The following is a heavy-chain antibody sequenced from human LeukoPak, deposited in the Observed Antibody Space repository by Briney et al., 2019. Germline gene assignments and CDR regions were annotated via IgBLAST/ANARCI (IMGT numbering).Heavy chain of an antibody. Sequence: SETLSLTCPVSGGSISSGGYYWSWIRQSPGKGLGWIGEINPGGSTNYNPSLESRVIISVDTSKNQFSLKMDSVRAADTAVYYCAREDCSGGDCTSFDYWGQGMLVTVSS. CDR3: AREDCSGGDCTSFDY. J-gene: IGHJ4*02. CDR2: INPGGST. CDR1: GGSISSGGYY. D-gene: IGHD2-15*01. V-gene: IGHV4-30-2*06.